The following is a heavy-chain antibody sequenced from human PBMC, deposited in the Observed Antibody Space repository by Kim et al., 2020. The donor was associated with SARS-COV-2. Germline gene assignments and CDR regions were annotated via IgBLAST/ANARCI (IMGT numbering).Heavy chain of an antibody. J-gene: IGHJ4*02. CDR3: ARHAITAGYSSGWYRD. V-gene: IGHV4-39*01. D-gene: IGHD6-19*01. Sequence: SLNSRVTISVDTSKNQFSLKLSSVTAADTAVYYCARHAITAGYSSGWYRDWGQGTLVTVSS.